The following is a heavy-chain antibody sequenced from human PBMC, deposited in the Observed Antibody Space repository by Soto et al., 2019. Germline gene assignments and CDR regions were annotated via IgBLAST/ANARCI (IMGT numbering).Heavy chain of an antibody. J-gene: IGHJ6*02. V-gene: IGHV3-30-3*01. D-gene: IGHD4-17*01. Sequence: ESGGGVVQPGRSLRLSCAASGFTFSSYAMHWVRQAPGKGLEWVAVISYDGSNKYYADSVKGRFTISRDNSKNTLYLQMNSLRAEDTAVYYCARALDGDYYYGMDVWGQGTTVTVSS. CDR3: ARALDGDYYYGMDV. CDR1: GFTFSSYA. CDR2: ISYDGSNK.